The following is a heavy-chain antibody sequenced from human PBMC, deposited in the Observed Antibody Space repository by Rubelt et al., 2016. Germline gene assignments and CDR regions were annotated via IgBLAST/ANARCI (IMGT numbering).Heavy chain of an antibody. CDR2: MSPENGNA. Sequence: QVQLVQSGAEVKKPGASVKVSCKTSGYTFTSLHINWVRQVTGQGLEWMGWMSPENGNADSAQRFQGRLTTTRDISINTADMELTSLTFEDTAVYYCARGVDAGFDYWGRGSLVTVSS. CDR1: GYTFTSLH. D-gene: IGHD2-15*01. V-gene: IGHV1-8*01. J-gene: IGHJ4*02. CDR3: ARGVDAGFDY.